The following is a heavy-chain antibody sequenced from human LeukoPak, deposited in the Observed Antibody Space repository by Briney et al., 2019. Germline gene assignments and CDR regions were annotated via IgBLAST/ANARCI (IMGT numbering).Heavy chain of an antibody. D-gene: IGHD6-6*01. J-gene: IGHJ6*02. CDR2: IYSGGST. Sequence: PGGSLRLSCAASGFTVSSNYMSWVRQAPGKGLEWVSVIYSGGSTYYADSVKGRFTISRDNSKNTLYLQMNSLRAEDTAVYYCARDGYSSSSGSNYYYYGMDVWGRGTTVTVSS. CDR1: GFTVSSNY. V-gene: IGHV3-66*01. CDR3: ARDGYSSSSGSNYYYYGMDV.